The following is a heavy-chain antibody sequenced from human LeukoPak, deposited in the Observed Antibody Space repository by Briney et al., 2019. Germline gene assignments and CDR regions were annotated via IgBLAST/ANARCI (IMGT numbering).Heavy chain of an antibody. Sequence: SETLSLTCTVSGGSIRSSYYYWGWIRQPPGKGLEWIGSIYDSGSTYYNPSLKSRVTISVDTSKNQFSLKLNSVTAADTAVYYCASGVLEDIVVVPAAMDNWFDPWGQGTLVTVSS. CDR2: IYDSGST. V-gene: IGHV4-39*01. CDR3: ASGVLEDIVVVPAAMDNWFDP. CDR1: GGSIRSSYYY. D-gene: IGHD2-2*01. J-gene: IGHJ5*02.